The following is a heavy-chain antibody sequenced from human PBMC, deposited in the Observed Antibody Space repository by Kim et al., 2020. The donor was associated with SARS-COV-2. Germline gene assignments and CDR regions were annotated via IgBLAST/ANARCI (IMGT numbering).Heavy chain of an antibody. Sequence: SETLSLTCTVSGGSISSYYWSWIRQPAGKGLEWIGRIYTSGSTNYNPSLKSRVTMSVDTSKNQFSLKLSSVTAADTAVYYCARVCRSCLRFLEWSRFMSYGMDVWGQGTTVTVSS. CDR2: IYTSGST. V-gene: IGHV4-4*07. J-gene: IGHJ6*02. CDR3: ARVCRSCLRFLEWSRFMSYGMDV. CDR1: GGSISSYY. D-gene: IGHD3-3*01.